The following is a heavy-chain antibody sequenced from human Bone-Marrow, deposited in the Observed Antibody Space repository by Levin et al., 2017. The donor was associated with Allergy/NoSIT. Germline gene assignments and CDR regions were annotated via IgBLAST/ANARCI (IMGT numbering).Heavy chain of an antibody. CDR3: ARGELGSGYLFDY. Sequence: GESLKISCKTSGYTFTSFDINWVRQATGQGLEWMGWMYPNSDNAGYAQKFQGRVTMTRNTSISTAYMELSSLRSDDTAIYYWARGELGSGYLFDYWGQGTLVTVSS. J-gene: IGHJ4*02. CDR2: MYPNSDNA. D-gene: IGHD5-12*01. V-gene: IGHV1-8*01. CDR1: GYTFTSFD.